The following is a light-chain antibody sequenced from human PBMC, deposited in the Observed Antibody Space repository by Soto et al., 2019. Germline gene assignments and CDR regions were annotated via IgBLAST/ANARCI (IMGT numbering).Light chain of an antibody. J-gene: IGKJ4*01. CDR1: HDISTF. Sequence: IHLTQSPSLLSASIGNRVTITCRASHDISTFLAWYQQKPGKAPKLLIYEASTLQSGVPSRFSGSGYGTDFNLTISSLQTEDVATYYCQKYNSAPFTFGGGTKVDIK. CDR2: EAS. CDR3: QKYNSAPFT. V-gene: IGKV1-9*01.